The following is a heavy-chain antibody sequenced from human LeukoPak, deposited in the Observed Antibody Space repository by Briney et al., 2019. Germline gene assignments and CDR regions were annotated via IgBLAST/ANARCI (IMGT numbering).Heavy chain of an antibody. D-gene: IGHD1-7*01. J-gene: IGHJ4*02. CDR2: IVVGSGNT. Sequence: EASVKVSCKASGFTFTSSAMQWVRQARGQRLEWIGWIVVGSGNTNYAQKFQERVTITRDMSTSTAYMELSSLRSEDTDVYYCATDPTGTTVYWGQGTLVTVSS. V-gene: IGHV1-58*02. CDR1: GFTFTSSA. CDR3: ATDPTGTTVY.